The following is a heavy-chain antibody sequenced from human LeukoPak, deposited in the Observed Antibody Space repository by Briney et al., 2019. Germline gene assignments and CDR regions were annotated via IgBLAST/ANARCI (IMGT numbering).Heavy chain of an antibody. V-gene: IGHV4-59*08. CDR3: ASRVGATTFDY. Sequence: PSETLSLTCTVSGGSISSYYWSWIRQPPGKGLEWITYISYSGSTNYNPSLKSRVTISVDTSKNQFSLKLSSVTAADTAVYYCASRVGATTFDYWGQGILVTVPS. D-gene: IGHD1-26*01. CDR1: GGSISSYY. CDR2: ISYSGST. J-gene: IGHJ4*02.